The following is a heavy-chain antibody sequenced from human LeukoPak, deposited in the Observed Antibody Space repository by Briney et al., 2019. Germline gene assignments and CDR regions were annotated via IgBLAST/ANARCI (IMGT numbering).Heavy chain of an antibody. Sequence: GGSLRLSCAASGFTVSSNYMSWVRQAPGKGLEWVSVIYSGGSTYYADSVKGRFTISRDNSKNTLYLQMNSLRAEDTAVYYCARDRYSSSAYYYYYYMDVWGKGTTVTVSS. V-gene: IGHV3-66*02. CDR3: ARDRYSSSAYYYYYYMDV. CDR1: GFTVSSNY. J-gene: IGHJ6*03. D-gene: IGHD6-6*01. CDR2: IYSGGST.